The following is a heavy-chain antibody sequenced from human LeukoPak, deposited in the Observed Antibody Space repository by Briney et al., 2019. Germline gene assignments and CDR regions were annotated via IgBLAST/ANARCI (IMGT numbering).Heavy chain of an antibody. Sequence: GGSLRLSCAASGFTFDDYAMHWVRQAPGKGLEWVSGISWNSGSIGYADSAKGRFTISRDNAKNSLYLQMNSLRTEDTALYYCAKGTVTTGGSSFDYWGQGTLVTVSS. CDR2: ISWNSGSI. D-gene: IGHD4-17*01. J-gene: IGHJ4*02. CDR3: AKGTVTTGGSSFDY. V-gene: IGHV3-9*01. CDR1: GFTFDDYA.